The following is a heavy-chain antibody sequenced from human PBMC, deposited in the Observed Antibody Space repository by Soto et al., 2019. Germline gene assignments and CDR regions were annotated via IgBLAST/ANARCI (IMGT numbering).Heavy chain of an antibody. Sequence: GASVKVSCKASGGTFSSYAISWVRQAPGQGLEWMGGIIPIFGTANYAQKFQGRVTITADESTSIAYMELSSLRSEDTAVYYCARVEYNWNYVPIDPWGQGTLVTVSS. CDR1: GGTFSSYA. CDR3: ARVEYNWNYVPIDP. J-gene: IGHJ5*02. CDR2: IIPIFGTA. D-gene: IGHD1-7*01. V-gene: IGHV1-69*13.